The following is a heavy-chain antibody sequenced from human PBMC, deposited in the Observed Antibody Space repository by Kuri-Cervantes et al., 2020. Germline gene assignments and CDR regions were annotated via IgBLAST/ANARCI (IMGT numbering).Heavy chain of an antibody. CDR2: IYHSGST. Sequence: SQTLSLTCAVSGYSISSGYYWGWIRQPPGKGLEWIGSIYHSGSTYYNPSLKSRVTISVDTSKNQFSLKLSSVTAADTAVYYCATAGGSGSYDMIFDYWGQGTLVTVSS. V-gene: IGHV4-38-2*01. CDR1: GYSISSGYY. J-gene: IGHJ4*02. CDR3: ATAGGSGSYDMIFDY. D-gene: IGHD3-10*01.